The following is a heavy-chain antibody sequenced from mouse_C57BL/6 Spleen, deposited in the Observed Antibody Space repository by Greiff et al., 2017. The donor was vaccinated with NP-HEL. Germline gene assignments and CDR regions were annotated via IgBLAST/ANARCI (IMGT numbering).Heavy chain of an antibody. J-gene: IGHJ3*01. Sequence: VQLQQSGPELVKPGASVKISCTASGYSFNGYYMHWVKQSHGNILDWIGYIYPYNGVSSYNQKFKGKATLTVDKSSSTAYMELRSLTSADSAVDYCASDYCGSSYGWFAYWGQGTLVTVSA. V-gene: IGHV1-31*01. CDR2: IYPYNGVS. CDR3: ASDYCGSSYGWFAY. CDR1: GYSFNGYY. D-gene: IGHD1-1*01.